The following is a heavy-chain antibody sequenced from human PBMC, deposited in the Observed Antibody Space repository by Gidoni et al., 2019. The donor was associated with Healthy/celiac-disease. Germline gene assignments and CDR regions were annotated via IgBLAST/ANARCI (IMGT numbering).Heavy chain of an antibody. CDR1: GLPFSNPW. D-gene: IGHD6-6*01. Sequence: EVQLVESGGGLVKPGGSIRLSCAAPGLPFSNPWMSWVRQAPGKGLEWVGLIKSKTDGGTTDYAAPVKGRFTISRDDSKNTLYLQMNSLKTEDTAVYYCTTVRYSSSSLNYYYGMDVWGQGTTVTVSS. CDR3: TTVRYSSSSLNYYYGMDV. CDR2: IKSKTDGGTT. J-gene: IGHJ6*02. V-gene: IGHV3-15*01.